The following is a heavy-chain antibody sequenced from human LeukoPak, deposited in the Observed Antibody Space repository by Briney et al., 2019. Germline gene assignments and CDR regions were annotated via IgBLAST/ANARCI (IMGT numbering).Heavy chain of an antibody. CDR2: ISSSSSYI. J-gene: IGHJ3*02. V-gene: IGHV3-21*01. CDR3: ATDERDYGSGSYYNPVPIDAFDI. Sequence: GGSLRLSCAASGFTYSSYSMNWVRQAPGKGLEWVSSISSSSSYIYYADSMKGRFTISRDNAKNSLYLQMNSLRAEDAAVYYCATDERDYGSGSYYNPVPIDAFDIWGQGTMVTVSS. CDR1: GFTYSSYS. D-gene: IGHD3-10*01.